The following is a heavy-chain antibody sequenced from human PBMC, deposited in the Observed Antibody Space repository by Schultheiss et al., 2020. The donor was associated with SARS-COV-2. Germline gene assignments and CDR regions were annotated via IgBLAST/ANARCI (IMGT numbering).Heavy chain of an antibody. D-gene: IGHD1-1*01. J-gene: IGHJ4*02. Sequence: SETLSLMCTVSGASVSSDNSYWTWIRQPPGGGLEWIGSVYFIGSTNYNPSLKSRVTISVDTSKNQFSLKLSSVTAADTAVYYCARVRRTMGGSDYWGQGTLVTVSS. V-gene: IGHV4-61*01. CDR1: GASVSSDNSY. CDR2: VYFIGST. CDR3: ARVRRTMGGSDY.